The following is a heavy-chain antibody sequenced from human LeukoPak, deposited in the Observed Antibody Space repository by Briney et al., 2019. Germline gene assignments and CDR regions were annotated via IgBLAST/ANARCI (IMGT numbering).Heavy chain of an antibody. J-gene: IGHJ4*02. CDR2: IYYSGGT. CDR1: GGSISSSSYF. CDR3: TRDPHLITSGRLHQYYFDF. Sequence: SETLSLTCTVSGGSISSSSYFWGWIRQPPGKGLEWIGSIYYSGGTYYNPSLQSRITISVDTSKNQFSLKLSSVTAADTAVYYCTRDPHLITSGRLHQYYFDFWGQGTLVTVSS. D-gene: IGHD2-2*01. V-gene: IGHV4-39*07.